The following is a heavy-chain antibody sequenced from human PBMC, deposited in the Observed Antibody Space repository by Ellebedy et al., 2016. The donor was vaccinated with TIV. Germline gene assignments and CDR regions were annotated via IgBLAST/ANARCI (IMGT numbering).Heavy chain of an antibody. CDR3: ARHVYYPNWFDP. D-gene: IGHD3-10*01. CDR1: GGSISSYY. J-gene: IGHJ5*02. CDR2: IYYSGST. V-gene: IGHV4-59*08. Sequence: SETLSLTCTVSGGSISSYYWSWIRQPPGKGLEWIGYIYYSGSTNYNPSLKSRVTISVDTSKNQFSLKLSSVTAADTAVYYCARHVYYPNWFDPWGQGTLVTVSS.